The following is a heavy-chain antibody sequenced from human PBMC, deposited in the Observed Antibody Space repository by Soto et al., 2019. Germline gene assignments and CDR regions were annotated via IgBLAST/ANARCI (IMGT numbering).Heavy chain of an antibody. Sequence: GGSLRLSCAASGFTFSSYGMHWVRQAPGKGLEWVAVIWYDGSNKYYADSVKGRFTISRDNSKNTLYLQMNSLRAEDTAVYYCARDKVIRPKRSNKEIEYWGQGTLVTVSS. J-gene: IGHJ4*02. CDR3: ARDKVIRPKRSNKEIEY. CDR2: IWYDGSNK. D-gene: IGHD2-21*01. V-gene: IGHV3-33*01. CDR1: GFTFSSYG.